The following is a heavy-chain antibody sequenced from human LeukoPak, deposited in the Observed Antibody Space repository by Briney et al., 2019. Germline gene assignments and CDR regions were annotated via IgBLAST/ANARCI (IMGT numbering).Heavy chain of an antibody. Sequence: KSGPTLVRRTQTLTLTCTFSGFSLSTNGVSVSGIRQPPGKALEWLALSYWDDDKRYSPSLKNRLTITKDTSTNQLVLTMANMDHVDTATYYCAHSPRGDYVYFDFWGQGTLVTVSS. J-gene: IGHJ4*02. CDR2: SYWDDDK. D-gene: IGHD4-17*01. CDR1: GFSLSTNGVS. V-gene: IGHV2-5*02. CDR3: AHSPRGDYVYFDF.